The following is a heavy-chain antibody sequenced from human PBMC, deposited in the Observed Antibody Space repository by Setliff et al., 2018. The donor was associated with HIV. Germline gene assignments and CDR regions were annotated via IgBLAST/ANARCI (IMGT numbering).Heavy chain of an antibody. V-gene: IGHV4-39*07. Sequence: PSETLSLTCTVSGGSISSSSYYWGWIRQPPGKGLEWIGSIYYSGSTTYNPSLRSRVTISVDTSKNQFSLKLSSVTAADTAVYYCATRYCSSTSCYAYDAFDIWGQGTMVTVSS. CDR3: ATRYCSSTSCYAYDAFDI. CDR2: IYYSGST. CDR1: GGSISSSSYY. D-gene: IGHD2-2*01. J-gene: IGHJ3*02.